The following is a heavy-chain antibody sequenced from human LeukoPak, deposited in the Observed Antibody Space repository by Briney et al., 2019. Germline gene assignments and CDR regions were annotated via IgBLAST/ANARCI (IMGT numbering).Heavy chain of an antibody. CDR2: ISSGSTYV. V-gene: IGHV3-21*01. Sequence: GGSLRLSCAASGFTFSTYTTNWVRQAPGKGLDWVSSISSGSTYVYYADSVRGRFTISRDNAKNSLYLQMSNLRVEDTAIYYCVRVNGDYERGGAPDYWGQGTLVTVSS. D-gene: IGHD4-17*01. J-gene: IGHJ4*02. CDR1: GFTFSTYT. CDR3: VRVNGDYERGGAPDY.